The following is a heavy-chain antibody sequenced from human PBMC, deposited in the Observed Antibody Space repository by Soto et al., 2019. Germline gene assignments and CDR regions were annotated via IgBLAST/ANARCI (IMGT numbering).Heavy chain of an antibody. CDR3: AREGDFWSGYYYYYGMDV. V-gene: IGHV1-3*01. D-gene: IGHD3-3*01. J-gene: IGHJ6*02. Sequence: EASVKVSCKASGYTFTSYAMHWVLQAPGQRLEWMGWINAGNGNTKYSQKFRGRVTITRDTSASTAYMELSSLRSEDTAVYYCAREGDFWSGYYYYYGMDVWGQGTTVTVSS. CDR2: INAGNGNT. CDR1: GYTFTSYA.